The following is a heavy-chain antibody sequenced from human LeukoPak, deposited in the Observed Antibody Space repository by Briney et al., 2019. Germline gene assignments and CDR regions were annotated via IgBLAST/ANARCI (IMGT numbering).Heavy chain of an antibody. CDR3: ARKVLGVVIQTAGMDV. V-gene: IGHV3-23*01. D-gene: IGHD3-3*01. CDR1: GFTFSSYT. CDR2: ISDPHSGSET. Sequence: GGSLRLSCAASGFTFSSYTMNWVRQALGQGLEWVSTISDPHSGSETHYADSVKGRFTISRDYSKNTLYLQMNSLRAEDTAVYYCARKVLGVVIQTAGMDVWGQGTTVTVSS. J-gene: IGHJ6*02.